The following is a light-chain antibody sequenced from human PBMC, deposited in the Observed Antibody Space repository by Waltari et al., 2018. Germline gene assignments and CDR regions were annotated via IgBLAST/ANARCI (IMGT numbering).Light chain of an antibody. Sequence: EIVLTQSPGTLSLSPGERATLSCRTSQRVSTTFLSWYQQQPGQAPRLLSYGAYNRATGIPDRFSGSGSGTDFTLTISRLEPEDFAVFYCQQYDASPHMYTFGQGTKLEIK. CDR3: QQYDASPHMYT. J-gene: IGKJ2*01. CDR2: GAY. CDR1: QRVSTTF. V-gene: IGKV3-20*01.